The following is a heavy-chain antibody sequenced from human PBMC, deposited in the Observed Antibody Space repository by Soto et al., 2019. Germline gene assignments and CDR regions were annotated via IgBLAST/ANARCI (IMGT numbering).Heavy chain of an antibody. D-gene: IGHD2-2*01. CDR1: GYSISSGYY. CDR3: AVGYCGSASCSREYFQH. CDR2: IYHSGST. V-gene: IGHV4-38-2*01. Sequence: PSETLSLTCAVSGYSISSGYYWAWIRQPPGKGLEWIGTIYHSGSTFHNPSLKSRVTISVDTPKNQFSLNLRSVTAADTAVYYCAVGYCGSASCSREYFQHGGQGNLVTVSS. J-gene: IGHJ1*01.